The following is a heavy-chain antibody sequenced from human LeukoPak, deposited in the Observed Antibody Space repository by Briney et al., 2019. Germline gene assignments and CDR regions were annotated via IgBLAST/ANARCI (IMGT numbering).Heavy chain of an antibody. CDR1: GGTFSSYA. CDR3: ARDLNYDRTDDAFDI. CDR2: IIPILGIA. Sequence: SVKVSCKASGGTFSSYAISWVRQAPGQGLEWMGRIIPILGIANYAQKFQGRVTITADKSTSTAYMELSSLRSEDTAVYYCARDLNYDRTDDAFDIWGQGTMVTVSS. J-gene: IGHJ3*02. V-gene: IGHV1-69*04. D-gene: IGHD3-22*01.